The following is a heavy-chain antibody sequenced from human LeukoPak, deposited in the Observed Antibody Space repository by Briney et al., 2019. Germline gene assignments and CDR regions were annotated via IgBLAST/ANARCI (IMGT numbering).Heavy chain of an antibody. J-gene: IGHJ5*02. CDR2: INHSGST. CDR3: ARDHSGGFGVAGKVGFDP. D-gene: IGHD3-3*01. CDR1: GGSFSGYY. V-gene: IGHV4-34*01. Sequence: SETLSLTCAVYGGSFSGYYWSWIRQPPGKGLEWNGEINHSGSTNYNPSLRSRVTISVDTSKNQFSLKLSSVTAADTAVYYCARDHSGGFGVAGKVGFDPWGQGTLVTVSS.